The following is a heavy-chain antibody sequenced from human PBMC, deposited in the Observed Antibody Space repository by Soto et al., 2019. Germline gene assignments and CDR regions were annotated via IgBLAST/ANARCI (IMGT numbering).Heavy chain of an antibody. Sequence: ASVKVSCKASGYTFTSYAMHWVRQAPGQRLEWMGWINAGNGNTKYSQKFQGRVTITRDTSASTAYMELSSLRSEDTAVYYCARDHEVLWFGELFQRWGMDVWGQGTTVTVSS. CDR3: ARDHEVLWFGELFQRWGMDV. V-gene: IGHV1-3*01. J-gene: IGHJ6*02. CDR2: INAGNGNT. CDR1: GYTFTSYA. D-gene: IGHD3-10*01.